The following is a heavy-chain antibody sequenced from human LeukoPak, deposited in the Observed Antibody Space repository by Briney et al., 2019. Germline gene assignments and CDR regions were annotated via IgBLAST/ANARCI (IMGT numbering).Heavy chain of an antibody. CDR1: GGSFSGYY. D-gene: IGHD1-1*01. Sequence: KSSETLSLTCAVYGGSFSGYYWSWIRQPPGKGLEWIGEIYHSGSTNYNPSLKSRVTISVDKSKNQFSLKLSSVTAADTAVYYCARYTGGLYWGQGTLVTVSS. V-gene: IGHV4-34*01. CDR3: ARYTGGLY. CDR2: IYHSGST. J-gene: IGHJ4*02.